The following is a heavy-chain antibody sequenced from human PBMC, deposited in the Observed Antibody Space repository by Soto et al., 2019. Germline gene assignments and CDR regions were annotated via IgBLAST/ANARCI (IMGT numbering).Heavy chain of an antibody. D-gene: IGHD2-8*01. CDR1: CGSISSGDYY. V-gene: IGHV4-30-4*01. CDR3: ASSDIVLMVYTQ. Sequence: SETLSLTCTVSCGSISSGDYYWSWIRQPPGKGLEWIGYIYYSGSTYYNPSLKSRVTISVDTSKNQFSLKLSSVTAADTAVYYCASSDIVLMVYTQWGQGTLVTVSS. CDR2: IYYSGST. J-gene: IGHJ4*02.